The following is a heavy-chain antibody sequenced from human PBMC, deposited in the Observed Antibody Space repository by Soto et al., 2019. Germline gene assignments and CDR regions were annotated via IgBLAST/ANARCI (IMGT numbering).Heavy chain of an antibody. D-gene: IGHD4-4*01. J-gene: IGHJ6*03. Sequence: GKGLEWIGYIYYSGSTNYNPSLKSRVTISVDTSKNQFSLKLSSVTAADTAVYYCATEATVTTDYYYYMDVWGKGTTVTVS. V-gene: IGHV4-59*01. CDR2: IYYSGST. CDR3: ATEATVTTDYYYYMDV.